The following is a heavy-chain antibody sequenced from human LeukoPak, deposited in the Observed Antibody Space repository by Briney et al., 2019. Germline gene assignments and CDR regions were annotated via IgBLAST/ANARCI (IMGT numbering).Heavy chain of an antibody. CDR3: ARFREAKDQSFGYDY. CDR1: GFTFSSYW. D-gene: IGHD3-10*01. Sequence: GGSLRLSCAASGFTFSSYWMSWVRQAPGKGLEWVANIKPYGSDRYYVDSVKGRFTISRDNAKNALYLQMNSLRAEDTAVYYCARFREAKDQSFGYDYWGQGTLVTVSS. CDR2: IKPYGSDR. J-gene: IGHJ4*02. V-gene: IGHV3-7*01.